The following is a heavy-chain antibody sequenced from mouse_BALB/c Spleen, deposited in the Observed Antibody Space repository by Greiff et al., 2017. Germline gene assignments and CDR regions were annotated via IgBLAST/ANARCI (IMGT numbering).Heavy chain of an antibody. CDR2: IYPGDGDT. CDR3: ASSYDYSFAY. J-gene: IGHJ3*01. Sequence: QVQLQQSGAELARPGASVKLSCKASGYTFTSYWMQWVKQRPGQGLEWIGAIYPGDGDTRYTQKFKGKATLTADKSSSTAYMQLSSLASEDSAVYYCASSYDYSFAYWGQGTLVTVSA. D-gene: IGHD2-4*01. CDR1: GYTFTSYW. V-gene: IGHV1-87*01.